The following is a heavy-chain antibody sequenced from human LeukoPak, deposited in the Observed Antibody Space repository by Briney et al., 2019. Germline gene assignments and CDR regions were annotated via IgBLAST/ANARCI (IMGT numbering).Heavy chain of an antibody. V-gene: IGHV4-61*01. Sequence: PSETLSLTCTVSGGSVSSGSYYWSWIRQPPGKGLEWIGYIYYSGSAKYNPSLKSRVTISVDTSKNQFSLKLSSVTAADTAVYYCARTFATSTLSGSFDYWGQGTLVTVSS. J-gene: IGHJ4*02. CDR1: GGSVSSGSYY. D-gene: IGHD2-15*01. CDR3: ARTFATSTLSGSFDY. CDR2: IYYSGSA.